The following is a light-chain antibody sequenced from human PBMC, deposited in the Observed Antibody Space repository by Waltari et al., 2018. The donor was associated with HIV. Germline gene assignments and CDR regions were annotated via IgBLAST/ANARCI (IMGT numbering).Light chain of an antibody. CDR3: QQRSNWLFT. CDR1: QSVRSY. Sequence: IVLTQSPATLSLSPGERATLFCRARQSVRSYLAWYQQKPGQAPRLLIDDASNRATGIPARFSGSGSGTDFTLTISSLEPEDFAVYYCQQRSNWLFTFGPGTKVDIK. V-gene: IGKV3-11*01. CDR2: DAS. J-gene: IGKJ3*01.